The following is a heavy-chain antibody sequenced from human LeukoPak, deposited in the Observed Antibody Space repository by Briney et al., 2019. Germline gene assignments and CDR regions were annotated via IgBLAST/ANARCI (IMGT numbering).Heavy chain of an antibody. D-gene: IGHD2-15*01. CDR1: GFTFSSYA. CDR3: AKDGTKYCSGGSCWFDP. Sequence: PGGSLRLSCAASGFTFSSYAMSWVRQAPGKGLEWVSAISGSGGSTYYADSVKGRFTISRDNSKNTLYLQMNSLRAEDTAVYYCAKDGTKYCSGGSCWFDPWGQGTLVTVSS. J-gene: IGHJ5*02. CDR2: ISGSGGST. V-gene: IGHV3-23*01.